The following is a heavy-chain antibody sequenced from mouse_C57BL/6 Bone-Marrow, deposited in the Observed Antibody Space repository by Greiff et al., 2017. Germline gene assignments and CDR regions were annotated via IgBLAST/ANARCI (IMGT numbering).Heavy chain of an antibody. J-gene: IGHJ4*01. V-gene: IGHV14-4*01. CDR3: TYYDYGDY. D-gene: IGHD2-4*01. CDR2: IDPENGDT. Sequence: VQLQQSGAELVRPGASVKLSCTASGFNIKDDYMHWVKQRPEQGLEWIGWIDPENGDTEYASKFQGKATITADTSSNTAYLQLSSLTSEDTAVYYCTYYDYGDYWGQGTSVTGSS. CDR1: GFNIKDDY.